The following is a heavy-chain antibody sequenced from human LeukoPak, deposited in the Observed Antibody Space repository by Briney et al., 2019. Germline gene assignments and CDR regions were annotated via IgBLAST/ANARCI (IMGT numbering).Heavy chain of an antibody. D-gene: IGHD4-23*01. CDR1: GFTFSNYV. Sequence: GGSLRLSCAASGFTFSNYVMHWVRQAPGKGLEWVAVISYDGSNIYYADSVKGRFTISRDNAKNSLYMQMESLRDEDTAIYYCARDTLEYSNSPDALDIWGQGTMVTVSS. CDR2: ISYDGSNI. V-gene: IGHV3-30*04. CDR3: ARDTLEYSNSPDALDI. J-gene: IGHJ3*02.